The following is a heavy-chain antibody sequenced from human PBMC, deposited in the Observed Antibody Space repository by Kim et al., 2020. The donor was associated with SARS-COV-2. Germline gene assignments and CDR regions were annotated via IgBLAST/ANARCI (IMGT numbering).Heavy chain of an antibody. V-gene: IGHV5-51*01. Sequence: GESLKISCKGSGYSFTSYWIGWVRQMPGKGLEWMGIIYPGDSDTRYSPSFQGQVTISADKSISTAYLQWSSLKASDTAMYYCARPRPEEYSSGWYYFDYWGQGTLVTVSS. CDR2: IYPGDSDT. CDR3: ARPRPEEYSSGWYYFDY. CDR1: GYSFTSYW. J-gene: IGHJ4*02. D-gene: IGHD6-19*01.